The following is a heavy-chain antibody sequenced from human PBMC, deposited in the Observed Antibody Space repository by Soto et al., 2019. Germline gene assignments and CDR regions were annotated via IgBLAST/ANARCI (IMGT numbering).Heavy chain of an antibody. CDR3: AKVIVARGGMDV. CDR2: ISGSAITT. D-gene: IGHD6-6*01. J-gene: IGHJ6*02. Sequence: EVQLLDSGGGLVQPGGSLRLSCAASGFTFSRYAMSWVRQAPGKGLEWVSAISGSAITTYYADSVKGRFTISRDNSKNTVYLQMNSLRAEDTAIYYCAKVIVARGGMDVWGRGTTVTVSS. V-gene: IGHV3-23*01. CDR1: GFTFSRYA.